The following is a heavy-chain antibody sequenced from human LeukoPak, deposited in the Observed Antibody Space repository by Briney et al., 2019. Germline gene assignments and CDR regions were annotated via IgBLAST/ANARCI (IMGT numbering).Heavy chain of an antibody. CDR2: IYPGDSNT. V-gene: IGHV5-51*01. J-gene: IGHJ4*02. D-gene: IGHD1-26*01. Sequence: GESLKISCKGSGYRFTSYWIGWVRQTPGKGLEWMGIIYPGDSNTRYSPSFQGQVTISADKSISTAYLQWSSLKASDTAMYYCARHSGSYYIEYYFDYWGQGTLVTVSS. CDR1: GYRFTSYW. CDR3: ARHSGSYYIEYYFDY.